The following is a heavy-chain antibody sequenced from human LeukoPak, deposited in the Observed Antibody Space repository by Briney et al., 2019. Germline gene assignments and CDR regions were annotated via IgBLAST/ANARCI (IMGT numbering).Heavy chain of an antibody. Sequence: GGSLRLSCAASGFTFNNYAMSWVRQAPGKGLEWVSFTTDSGGSTYYADSVKGRFTISRDSSKNTLSLQMNSLRAEDTGVYYCAKSSTSQRGYYGLDVWGQGTTVTVSS. J-gene: IGHJ6*02. V-gene: IGHV3-23*01. CDR2: TTDSGGST. D-gene: IGHD6-25*01. CDR3: AKSSTSQRGYYGLDV. CDR1: GFTFNNYA.